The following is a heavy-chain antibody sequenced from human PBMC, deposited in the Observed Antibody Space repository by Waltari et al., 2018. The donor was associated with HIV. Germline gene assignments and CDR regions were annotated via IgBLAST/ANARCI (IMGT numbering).Heavy chain of an antibody. CDR2: ISSSSSTI. V-gene: IGHV3-48*02. J-gene: IGHJ3*02. CDR3: ARDPSSGWLGDAVDI. Sequence: EVQLVESGGGLVQPGGSLRLSCAASGFTFSSYSMNWVRQAPGKGLDWGSYISSSSSTIYYADSVKGRITISRDNAKNSLYLQMNSLRDEDTAVYYCARDPSSGWLGDAVDIWGQGTMVTVSS. CDR1: GFTFSSYS. D-gene: IGHD6-19*01.